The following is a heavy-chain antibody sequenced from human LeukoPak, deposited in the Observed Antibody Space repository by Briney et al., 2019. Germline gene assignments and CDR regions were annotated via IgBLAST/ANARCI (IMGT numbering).Heavy chain of an antibody. CDR3: ARDRAGAFDV. Sequence: SETPSLTCSVSGGSISSGPFYWSWLRQPAGKGLEWIGRIFDSGSTDYNPSLKSRVTISVDTSKDQFSLRLSSVTAADTAVYYCARDRAGAFDVWGQGALVSVSS. CDR2: IFDSGST. V-gene: IGHV4-61*02. CDR1: GGSISSGPFY. J-gene: IGHJ3*01.